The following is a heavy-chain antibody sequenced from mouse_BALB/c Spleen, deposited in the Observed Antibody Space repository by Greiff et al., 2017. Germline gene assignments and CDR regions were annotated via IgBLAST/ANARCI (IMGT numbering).Heavy chain of an antibody. CDR2: IDPETGGT. Sequence: QVHVKQSGAELVRPGASVTLSCKASGYTFTDYEMHWVKQTPVHGLEWIGAIDPETGGTAYNQKFKGKATLTADKSSSTAYMELRSLTSEDSAVYYCTRKGIRGAMDYWGQGTSVTVSS. CDR1: GYTFTDYE. J-gene: IGHJ4*01. V-gene: IGHV1-15*01. CDR3: TRKGIRGAMDY.